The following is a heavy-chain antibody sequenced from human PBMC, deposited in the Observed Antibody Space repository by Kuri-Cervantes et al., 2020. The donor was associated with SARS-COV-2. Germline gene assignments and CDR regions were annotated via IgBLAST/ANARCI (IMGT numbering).Heavy chain of an antibody. V-gene: IGHV4-34*01. Sequence: SETLSLTCAVYGGSFSGYYWSWIRQPPGKGLEWIGEINHSGSTNYNPPLKSRVTISVDTSKNQFSLKLSSVTAADTAVYYCARVPPETQFLYYYYYGMDVWGQGTTVTVSS. CDR1: GGSFSGYY. CDR2: INHSGST. J-gene: IGHJ6*02. CDR3: ARVPPETQFLYYYYYGMDV.